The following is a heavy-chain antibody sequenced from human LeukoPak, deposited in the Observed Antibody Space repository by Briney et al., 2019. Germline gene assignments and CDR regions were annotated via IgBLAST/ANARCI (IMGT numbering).Heavy chain of an antibody. D-gene: IGHD2-15*01. Sequence: SETLSLTCAVYGGSFSGYYWSWIRQPPGKGLEWIGEINHSGSTNYNPSLKSRVTISVDTSKNQFSPKLSSVTAADTVVYDWTRVRAVVVVAATRNWFDPWGKATLVTVSS. CDR1: GGSFSGYY. J-gene: IGHJ5*02. CDR3: TRVRAVVVVAATRNWFDP. CDR2: INHSGST. V-gene: IGHV4-34*01.